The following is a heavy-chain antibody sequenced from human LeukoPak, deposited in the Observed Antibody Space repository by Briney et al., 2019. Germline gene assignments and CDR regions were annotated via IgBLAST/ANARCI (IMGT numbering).Heavy chain of an antibody. CDR1: GGSISNYY. V-gene: IGHV4-4*07. CDR3: ARVNYYYYYMDV. J-gene: IGHJ6*03. CDR2: IYTSGGT. Sequence: SETLSLTCTVSGGSISNYYWSWIRQPAGKGLEWIGRIYTSGGTNYNPSLKSRVTMSVDTSRNQFSLKLSSVTAADTAVYYCARVNYYYYYMDVWGKGTTVTVSS.